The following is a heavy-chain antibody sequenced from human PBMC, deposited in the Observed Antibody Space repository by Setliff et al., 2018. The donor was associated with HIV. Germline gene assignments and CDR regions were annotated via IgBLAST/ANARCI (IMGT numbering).Heavy chain of an antibody. CDR3: GRGGGARRYYYYYMDV. V-gene: IGHV4-39*02. CDR2: IYYSGST. CDR1: GGSISSSSYY. J-gene: IGHJ6*03. D-gene: IGHD3-10*01. Sequence: KTSETLSLTCTVSGGSISSSSYYWGWIRQPPGKGLEWIGTIYYSGSTYYNPSLKSRVTISVDTSKNQLSLKLSSVTAADTAVYYCGRGGGARRYYYYYMDVWGKGTTVTVSS.